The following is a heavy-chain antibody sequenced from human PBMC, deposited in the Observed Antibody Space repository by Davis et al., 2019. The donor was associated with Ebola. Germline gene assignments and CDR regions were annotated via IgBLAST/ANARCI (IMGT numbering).Heavy chain of an antibody. J-gene: IGHJ6*02. Sequence: LRLSCTVSGGSISSGDYYWSWIRQPPGKGLEWIGYIYYSGSTYYNPSLKSRVTISVDTSKNQFSLKLSSVTAADTAVYYCARSRDLDGMDVWGQGTTVTVSS. CDR2: IYYSGST. V-gene: IGHV4-30-4*08. CDR1: GGSISSGDYY. CDR3: ARSRDLDGMDV.